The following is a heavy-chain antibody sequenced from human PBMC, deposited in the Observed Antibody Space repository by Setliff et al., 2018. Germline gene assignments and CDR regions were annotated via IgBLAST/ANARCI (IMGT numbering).Heavy chain of an antibody. Sequence: PGGSLRLSCAASGFTFSSYTMSWVRQAPGKGLEWVSAISGSGGNTYYADSVKGRFTVSRDNSKNTLYLQMNSLRGEDTAVYYCAKDTGYYFDYWGQGTLVTVSS. J-gene: IGHJ4*02. V-gene: IGHV3-23*01. CDR3: AKDTGYYFDY. CDR2: ISGSGGNT. D-gene: IGHD4-4*01. CDR1: GFTFSSYT.